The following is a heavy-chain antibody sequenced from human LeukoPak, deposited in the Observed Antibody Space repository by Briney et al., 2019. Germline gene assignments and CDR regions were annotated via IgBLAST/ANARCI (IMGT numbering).Heavy chain of an antibody. CDR3: ATAVAPYNWFDP. CDR2: IYPGDSDT. D-gene: IGHD6-13*01. CDR1: GFSFTTYW. Sequence: GESLKISCEGSGFSFTTYWIGWVRQMPGKGLEWIGIIYPGDSDTRYSPSFQGHVTISADKSISTAYLQWSSLKSSDTATYYCATAVAPYNWFDPWGQGTLVTVSS. V-gene: IGHV5-51*01. J-gene: IGHJ5*02.